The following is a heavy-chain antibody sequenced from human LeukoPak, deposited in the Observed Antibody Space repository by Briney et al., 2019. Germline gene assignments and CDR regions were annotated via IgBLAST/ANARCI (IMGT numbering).Heavy chain of an antibody. J-gene: IGHJ4*02. CDR1: GFIFNNYG. V-gene: IGHV3-33*06. D-gene: IGHD3-16*02. Sequence: GGSLRLSCAASGFIFNNYGMHWVRQAPGKGLEWVAVIWHDGSNKYYADSVKGRFTISRDNSKNTLYLQMNSLRAEDTAVYYCAKDPYDYVWGSYRYPTDYWGQGTLVTVSS. CDR3: AKDPYDYVWGSYRYPTDY. CDR2: IWHDGSNK.